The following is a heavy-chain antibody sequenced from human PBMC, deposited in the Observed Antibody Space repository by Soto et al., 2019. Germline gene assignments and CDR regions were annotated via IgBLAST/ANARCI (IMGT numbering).Heavy chain of an antibody. J-gene: IGHJ4*02. V-gene: IGHV3-48*02. CDR3: AWDTVSGNQVTRLEY. Sequence: GGSLRLSSSASGFTFSNYSMNWVRHAPWKGLEWVSYISHKSSAIYHADSVKGRFTISRDNAKNSLYLQMNSLRDEDTAVYYCAWDTVSGNQVTRLEYCGRGTRGTVSS. CDR2: ISHKSSAI. CDR1: GFTFSNYS. D-gene: IGHD3-10*01.